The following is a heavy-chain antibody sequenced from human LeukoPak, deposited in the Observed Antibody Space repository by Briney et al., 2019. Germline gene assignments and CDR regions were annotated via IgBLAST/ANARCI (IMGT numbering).Heavy chain of an antibody. D-gene: IGHD2-15*01. J-gene: IGHJ4*02. CDR1: GYSISSGYY. CDR3: ARGYCSGGSCYSDPFDY. V-gene: IGHV4-61*01. CDR2: IYYSGST. Sequence: SETLSLTCTVSGYSISSGYYWGWIRQPPGKGLEWIGYIYYSGSTNYNPSLKSRVTISVDTSKNQFSLKLSSVTAADTAVYYCARGYCSGGSCYSDPFDYWGQGTLVTVSS.